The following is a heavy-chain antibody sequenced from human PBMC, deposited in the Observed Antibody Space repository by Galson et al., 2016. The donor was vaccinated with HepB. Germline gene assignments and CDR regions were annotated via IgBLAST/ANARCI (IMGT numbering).Heavy chain of an antibody. J-gene: IGHJ4*02. CDR3: TSGLVRGVISF. CDR1: GGSISSGGYY. V-gene: IGHV4-31*03. Sequence: TLSLTCSVSGGSISSGGYYWSWIRQHPGKGLEWIGYIFYSGSSYYNPSLKSRVTISVDTSKNQFSLKLSPVTAADTAMYHCTSGLVRGVISFWGQGFLVSVSS. D-gene: IGHD3-10*01. CDR2: IFYSGSS.